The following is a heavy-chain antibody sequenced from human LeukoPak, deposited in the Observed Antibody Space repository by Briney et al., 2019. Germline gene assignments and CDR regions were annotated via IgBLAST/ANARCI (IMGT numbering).Heavy chain of an antibody. CDR2: FDPEDGET. J-gene: IGHJ6*03. D-gene: IGHD3-9*01. CDR1: GYTLTELS. CDR3: ARGHYDILTGQSDYYYYYMDV. V-gene: IGHV1-24*01. Sequence: ASVKVSCKVSGYTLTELSMHWVRQAPGKGLEWMGGFDPEDGETIYAQKFQGRVTMTEDTSTSTAYMELRSLRSDDTAVYYCARGHYDILTGQSDYYYYYMDVWGKGTTVTISS.